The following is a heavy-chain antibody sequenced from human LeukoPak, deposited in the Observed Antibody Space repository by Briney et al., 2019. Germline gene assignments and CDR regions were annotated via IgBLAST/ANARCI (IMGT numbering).Heavy chain of an antibody. Sequence: GGSLGLSGAPSGFPFAVYTMQWVRQPPGKALEWVSFISWDGTTTFYSGSLKGRFTISRDNSKGFLYLQMNSLRTEDTALYYCAKDIGTNTNGYDFGFWGQGTLVTVSS. CDR2: ISWDGTTT. V-gene: IGHV3-43*01. J-gene: IGHJ4*02. D-gene: IGHD2-8*01. CDR1: GFPFAVYT. CDR3: AKDIGTNTNGYDFGF.